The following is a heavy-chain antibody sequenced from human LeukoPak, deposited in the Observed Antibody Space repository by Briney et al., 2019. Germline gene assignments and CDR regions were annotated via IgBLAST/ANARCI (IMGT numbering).Heavy chain of an antibody. CDR3: ARGRGYCSSTSCPRSFDY. CDR1: GGFFPRYY. CDR2: INNSGST. Sequence: SETLSLTCAVYGGFFPRYYWRWIRQPPGKQLEWIGEINNSGSTNYNPPLKSRVTISVDTSKNQFSLKLSSVTAPDTAVYYCARGRGYCSSTSCPRSFDYWGQGTLVTVSS. V-gene: IGHV4-34*01. D-gene: IGHD2-2*01. J-gene: IGHJ4*02.